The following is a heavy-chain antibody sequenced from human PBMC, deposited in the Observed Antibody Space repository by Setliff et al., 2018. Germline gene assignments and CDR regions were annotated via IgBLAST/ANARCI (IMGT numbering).Heavy chain of an antibody. CDR2: IYYSGST. V-gene: IGHV4-31*03. CDR3: ARVPRFTDTRNAFDI. Sequence: SKTLSLTCTVSGGSISSGGYYWSWIRQHPGKGLEWIGYIYYSGSTYYNPSLKSRVTISVDTSKNQFSLKLNSVTAADTAVYYCARVPRFTDTRNAFDIWGQGTMVTVSS. D-gene: IGHD5-18*01. J-gene: IGHJ3*02. CDR1: GGSISSGGYY.